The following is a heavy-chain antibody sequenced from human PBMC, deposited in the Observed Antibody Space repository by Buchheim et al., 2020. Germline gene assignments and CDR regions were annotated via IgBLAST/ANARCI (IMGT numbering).Heavy chain of an antibody. CDR2: AFYSGRT. V-gene: IGHV4-61*01. Sequence: VQLQESGPGLVKPSETLSLPCSVFGDSVSSGTFYWSWIRRPPGKGLEWIGSAFYSGRTNYNPSLKNRVSISLPSSKNQFSLRLNSVTAADTAVYYCARRRRCGGDCYSIDYWGQGT. CDR1: GDSVSSGTFY. D-gene: IGHD2-21*02. CDR3: ARRRRCGGDCYSIDY. J-gene: IGHJ4*02.